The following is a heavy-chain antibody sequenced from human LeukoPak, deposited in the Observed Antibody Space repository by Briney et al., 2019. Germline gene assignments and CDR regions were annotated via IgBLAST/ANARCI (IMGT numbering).Heavy chain of an antibody. CDR1: GFAIAGCD. CDR3: SAGSCYHGFDV. Sequence: PSGTLRLSCAASGFAIAGCDMRWLRQIPGKGLQCVAHIHADGGSTFYDDSVKGRFTVFIDTAKNYLSLQMDTLTFADTALYYLSAGSCYHGFDVWGQGATVIVSS. V-gene: IGHV3-43*02. CDR2: IHADGGST. J-gene: IGHJ6*02. D-gene: IGHD2-2*01.